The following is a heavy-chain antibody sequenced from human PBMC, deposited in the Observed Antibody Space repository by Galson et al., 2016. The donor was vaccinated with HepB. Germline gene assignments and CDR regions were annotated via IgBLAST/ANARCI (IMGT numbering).Heavy chain of an antibody. CDR3: GGSWGNGSYQYYYYGMDV. Sequence: SLRLSCAASGFTFTSYVMSWIRQAPGKGLEWVSTISGSGGKTYYADSVKGRFTISRDNSKNTLYLQMNSLRGEDTAVYYCGGSWGNGSYQYYYYGMDVWGQGTTVTVSS. CDR2: ISGSGGKT. J-gene: IGHJ6*02. CDR1: GFTFTSYV. D-gene: IGHD3-3*01. V-gene: IGHV3-23*01.